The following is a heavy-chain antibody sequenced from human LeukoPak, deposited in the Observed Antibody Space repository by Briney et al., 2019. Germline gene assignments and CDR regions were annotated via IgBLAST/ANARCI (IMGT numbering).Heavy chain of an antibody. CDR1: GFTFSSYS. D-gene: IGHD5-24*01. CDR2: ISSSSSYI. Sequence: GGSLRLSCAASGFTFSSYSMNWVRQAPGKGLEWVSSISSSSSYIYYADSVKGRFTISRDNAKNSLYLQMNSLRAEDTAVYYCASPVGDGYNYFVDYWGQGTLVTVSS. J-gene: IGHJ4*02. V-gene: IGHV3-21*01. CDR3: ASPVGDGYNYFVDY.